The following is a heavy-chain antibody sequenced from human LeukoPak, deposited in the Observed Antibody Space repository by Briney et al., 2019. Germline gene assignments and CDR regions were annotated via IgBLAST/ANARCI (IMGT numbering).Heavy chain of an antibody. CDR2: VDPEDGET. D-gene: IGHD1-14*01. CDR1: GYTFTDYY. Sequence: ASVKISCKVSGYTFTDYYMHWVQQAPGNRLEWMGLVDPEDGETIYAEKFQGRVTITADTSTATAYMELSSLRSEDTAVYYCATGRTQPSEWGQGTLVTVSS. J-gene: IGHJ4*02. V-gene: IGHV1-69-2*01. CDR3: ATGRTQPSE.